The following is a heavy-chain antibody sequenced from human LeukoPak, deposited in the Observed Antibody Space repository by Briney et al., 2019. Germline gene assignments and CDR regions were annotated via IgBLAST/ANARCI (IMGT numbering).Heavy chain of an antibody. D-gene: IGHD2-15*01. J-gene: IGHJ6*03. V-gene: IGHV1-2*02. CDR2: INPNSGGT. CDR3: ASASSPSYYYYYMDV. Sequence: ASVKVSCKASGYTFTGYYMHWVRQAPGQGLEWMGWINPNSGGTNYAQKFQGRVTMTRDTSISTAYMELSRLRSDDTAVYYCASASSPSYYYYYMDVWGKGTTVTVPS. CDR1: GYTFTGYY.